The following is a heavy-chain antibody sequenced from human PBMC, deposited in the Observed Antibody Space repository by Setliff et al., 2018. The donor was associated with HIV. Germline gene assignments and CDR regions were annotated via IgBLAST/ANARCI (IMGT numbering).Heavy chain of an antibody. CDR2: IKEDGSVK. J-gene: IGHJ4*02. D-gene: IGHD3-10*01. CDR1: GFSFNDFW. V-gene: IGHV3-7*03. CDR3: ARDHHYDSGSFPLY. Sequence: GESLKISCAAAGFSFNDFWMSWVRQAPGKGLEWVANIKEDGSVKYYVDSVRGRFTISRNNTKKLLYLQLNNLRGEDTATYYCARDHHYDSGSFPLYWGQGALVTVSS.